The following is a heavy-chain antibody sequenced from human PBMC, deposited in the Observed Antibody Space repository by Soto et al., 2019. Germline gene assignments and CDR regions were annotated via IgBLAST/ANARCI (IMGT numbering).Heavy chain of an antibody. J-gene: IGHJ3*02. V-gene: IGHV2-5*02. CDR3: ARKYQNAFDI. Sequence: QITLKESGPTLVKPTQTLTLTCTFSGFSLSTSGVGVAWIRQPPAKALEWLALIYWDDDKRYSPSLKSRLTITKDTSKNQAVLTMTNMDPVDTATYYGARKYQNAFDIWGQGTMVTVSS. D-gene: IGHD2-2*01. CDR2: IYWDDDK. CDR1: GFSLSTSGVG.